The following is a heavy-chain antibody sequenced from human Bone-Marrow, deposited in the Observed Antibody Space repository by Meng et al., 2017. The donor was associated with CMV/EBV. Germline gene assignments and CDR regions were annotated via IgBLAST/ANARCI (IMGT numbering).Heavy chain of an antibody. CDR1: GFTFSSYS. J-gene: IGHJ6*01. Sequence: GESLKISCAASGFTFSSYSMNWVRQAPGKGLEWVSSISSSSSYIYYAGSVKGRFTISRDNAKNSLYLQMNSLRAEDTAVYYCARDWDYYGMDVWGQGTTVTGSS. D-gene: IGHD3-16*01. CDR2: ISSSSSYI. CDR3: ARDWDYYGMDV. V-gene: IGHV3-21*01.